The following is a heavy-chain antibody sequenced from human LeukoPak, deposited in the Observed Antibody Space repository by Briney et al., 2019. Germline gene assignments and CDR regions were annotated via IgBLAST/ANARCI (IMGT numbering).Heavy chain of an antibody. CDR3: ANGGDYCWYY. CDR1: GGSISSYW. D-gene: IGHD2-21*02. Sequence: SETLSLTCTVAGGSISSYWWSWFRQPPGKGLEWIGEIFHSGSTNYNPSLKSRLTISVDKSKNQFSLNLSSVTDADTAVYYCANGGDYCWYYWRQGTLVTVSS. V-gene: IGHV4-4*02. CDR2: IFHSGST. J-gene: IGHJ4*02.